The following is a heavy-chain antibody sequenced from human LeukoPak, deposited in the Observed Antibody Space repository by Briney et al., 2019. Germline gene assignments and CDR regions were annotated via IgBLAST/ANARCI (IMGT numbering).Heavy chain of an antibody. CDR2: IYPVDSDT. D-gene: IGHD6-19*01. CDR1: GSTSTRYW. Sequence: PGESLKTSFQGSGSTSTRYWIGWVRQMHGKGLEGMGTIYPVDSDTRYSPSFQGQVTISADKSISTAYLQWSSRKASDTAMYYCARLIAVAGSSRPGAFDYWGQGTLVTVSS. V-gene: IGHV5-51*01. CDR3: ARLIAVAGSSRPGAFDY. J-gene: IGHJ4*02.